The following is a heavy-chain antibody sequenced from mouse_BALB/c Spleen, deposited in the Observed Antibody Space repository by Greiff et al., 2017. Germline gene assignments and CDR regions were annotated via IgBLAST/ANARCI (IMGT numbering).Heavy chain of an antibody. D-gene: IGHD2-4*01. CDR3: ARRDYDWCAY. J-gene: IGHJ3*01. Sequence: QVQLQQPGAELVKPGASVKLSCTASGYTFTSYNMHWVKQTPGQGLEWIGAIYPGNGDTSYNQKFKGKATLTADKSSSTAYMQLSSLTSEDSAVYYCARRDYDWCAYWGQGTLVTVSA. CDR2: IYPGNGDT. V-gene: IGHV1-12*01. CDR1: GYTFTSYN.